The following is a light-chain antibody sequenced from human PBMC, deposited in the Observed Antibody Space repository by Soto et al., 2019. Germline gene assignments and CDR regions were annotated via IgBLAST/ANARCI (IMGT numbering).Light chain of an antibody. V-gene: IGLV1-51*02. CDR3: GTWDSSLSAGWV. CDR1: SSNIGNNY. Sequence: QSVLTQPPSVSAAPGQKVTISCSGSSSNIGNNYVSWYQQLPGTAPKLLIYENNKRPSGIPDRFPGSKSGTSATLGITGLQTGDEADYYCGTWDSSLSAGWVFGTGTKVTVL. J-gene: IGLJ1*01. CDR2: ENN.